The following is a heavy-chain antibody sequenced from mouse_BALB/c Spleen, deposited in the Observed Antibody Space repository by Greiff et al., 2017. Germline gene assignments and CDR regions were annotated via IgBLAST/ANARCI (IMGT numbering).Heavy chain of an antibody. D-gene: IGHD2-13*01. CDR3: ARQKYGDYDFDN. J-gene: IGHJ2*01. V-gene: IGHV5-12-1*01. CDR1: GFAFSSYD. CDR2: ISSGGGST. Sequence: EVKLMESGGGLVTPGGSLTLSCAASGFAFSSYDMSWVRQTPEKRLEWVAYISSGGGSTYYPDTVKGRFTISRDNAKNTLYPQMSSLKSEDTALYYCARQKYGDYDFDNWGQGTTLTVAS.